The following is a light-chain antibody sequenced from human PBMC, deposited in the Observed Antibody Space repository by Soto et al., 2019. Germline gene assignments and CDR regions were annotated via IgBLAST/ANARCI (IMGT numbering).Light chain of an antibody. V-gene: IGKV1-39*01. Sequence: DIQMTQSPSSLSASVGDRVTISCRASQSISTHLNWYQQTPGKAPKLLIYAASSLQSGVPSRFSGSGSGTDLTLNISSLQPDDFSTHYCLQSYSTPPWTCGQGSKVDIK. CDR3: LQSYSTPPWT. CDR1: QSISTH. CDR2: AAS. J-gene: IGKJ1*01.